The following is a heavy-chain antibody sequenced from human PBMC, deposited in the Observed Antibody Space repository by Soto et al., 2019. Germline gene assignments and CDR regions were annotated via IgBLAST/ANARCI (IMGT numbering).Heavy chain of an antibody. Sequence: QVQLVQSGTEVKRPGSSVRVSCKASEDTFTPSTITWVRQAPGQGLEWMGRITPNLGIAKYAQKFQDTVTIIADKSTSTAYRELSSLRSEDTAIYYRARSGHTAFITTIGDFFDTWGHGTLVTVSS. CDR3: ARSGHTAFITTIGDFFDT. D-gene: IGHD2-21*02. CDR1: EDTFTPST. V-gene: IGHV1-69*02. J-gene: IGHJ4*01. CDR2: ITPNLGIA.